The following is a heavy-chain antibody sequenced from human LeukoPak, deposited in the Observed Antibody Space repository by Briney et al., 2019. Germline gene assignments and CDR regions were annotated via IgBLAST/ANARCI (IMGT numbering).Heavy chain of an antibody. CDR1: GGSISSGGYY. D-gene: IGHD1-26*01. V-gene: IGHV4-30-2*01. J-gene: IGHJ3*02. CDR2: IYHSGST. CDR3: ASSGSTRAFDI. Sequence: SQTLSLTCTVSGGSISSGGYYWSWIRQPPGKGLEWIGYIYHSGSTYYNPSLKSRVTISVDRSKNQFSLKLSSVTAADTAVYYCASSGSTRAFDIWGQGTMVTVSS.